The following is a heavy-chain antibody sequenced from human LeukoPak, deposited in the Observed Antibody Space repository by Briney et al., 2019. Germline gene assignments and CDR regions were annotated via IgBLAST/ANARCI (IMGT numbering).Heavy chain of an antibody. CDR2: IKQDGSDK. Sequence: GGSLRLSCAASGFTFSTYWMSWVRQAPGKGLEWVANIKQDGSDKYYVDSVKGRFTISRDNAKNSLYLKMDSLTAEDTAVYYCTRDGVQHVKDYWGQGTLVTVSS. CDR3: TRDGVQHVKDY. CDR1: GFTFSTYW. V-gene: IGHV3-7*01. J-gene: IGHJ4*02. D-gene: IGHD6-6*01.